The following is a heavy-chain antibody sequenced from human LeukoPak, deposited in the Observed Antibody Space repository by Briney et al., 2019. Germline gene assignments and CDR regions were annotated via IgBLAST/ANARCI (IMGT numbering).Heavy chain of an antibody. CDR2: ITGSGGNT. CDR1: GFTFSNYA. CDR3: AKWGDYDVLTGYYVSDY. Sequence: PGASLRLSCAASGFTFSNYAMGWVRQAPGKGLEWVSAITGSGGNTYYADSVKGRFTISRDNSKNTVFLKMNSPRAEDTAVYYCAKWGDYDVLTGYYVSDYWGQGTLVTVSS. J-gene: IGHJ4*02. V-gene: IGHV3-23*01. D-gene: IGHD3-9*01.